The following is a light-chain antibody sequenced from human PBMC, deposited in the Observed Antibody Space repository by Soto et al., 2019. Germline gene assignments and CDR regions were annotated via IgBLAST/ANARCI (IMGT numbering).Light chain of an antibody. CDR1: QDISTF. CDR2: AAS. CDR3: QQVDNYPLT. V-gene: IGKV1-9*01. Sequence: DIELTQSPSFLSASVGDRVTISCRASQDISTFLAWYQQKPGKAPKLLIHAASTLQGGVPSRFSGSASGTDFSLTISSLQPEDFATYYCQQVDNYPLTFGGGTKVEI. J-gene: IGKJ4*01.